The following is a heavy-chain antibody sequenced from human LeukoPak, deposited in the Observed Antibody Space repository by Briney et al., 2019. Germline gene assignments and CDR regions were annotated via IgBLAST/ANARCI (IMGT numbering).Heavy chain of an antibody. CDR1: GGSISSSSYY. Sequence: SETLSLTCTVSGGSISSSSYYWGWIRQPPGRGLEWIGSIYYSGSTYYNPSLKSRVTISVDTSKNQFSLKLSPVTAADTAVYYCARHGFRGDGYNWAANWFDPWGQGTLVAVSS. V-gene: IGHV4-39*01. D-gene: IGHD5-24*01. CDR2: IYYSGST. J-gene: IGHJ5*02. CDR3: ARHGFRGDGYNWAANWFDP.